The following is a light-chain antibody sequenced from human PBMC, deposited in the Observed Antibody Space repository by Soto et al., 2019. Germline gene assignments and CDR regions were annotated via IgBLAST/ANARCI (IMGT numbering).Light chain of an antibody. J-gene: IGKJ2*01. CDR3: QQYDSYAYT. Sequence: DIQMTQSPSTLSASVGDRVTITCRASQSISSWLAWYQQKPGKAPKLLINKASSLEIGVPSRFSGSGSETEFTLTISSLQPDDFATYYCQQYDSYAYTFGQGTKLEIK. CDR2: KAS. V-gene: IGKV1-5*03. CDR1: QSISSW.